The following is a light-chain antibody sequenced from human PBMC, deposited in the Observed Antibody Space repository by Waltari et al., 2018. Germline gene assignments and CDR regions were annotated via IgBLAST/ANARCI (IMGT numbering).Light chain of an antibody. CDR3: HSRDTFSTRV. V-gene: IGLV3-19*01. Sequence: SSELTQDPAVSVALGQTVTITCQGDSLRRLYASWYQQRPGQAPILIFYGQDNRPSGLPDRFSCSTAGDTASLTITGAQAEDEADYYCHSRDTFSTRVFGGGTRLTV. CDR1: SLRRLY. J-gene: IGLJ2*01. CDR2: GQD.